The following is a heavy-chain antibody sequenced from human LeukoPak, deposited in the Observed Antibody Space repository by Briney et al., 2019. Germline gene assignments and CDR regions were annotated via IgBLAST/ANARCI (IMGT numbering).Heavy chain of an antibody. CDR2: IYYTGIT. CDR1: GGSISTTSYY. D-gene: IGHD6-13*01. V-gene: IGHV4-39*01. CDR3: ARHSSRDAFDI. J-gene: IGHJ3*02. Sequence: SETLSLTCTVSGGSISTTSYYWGWIRQPPGKGLEWIGSIYYTGITFYNASLKSRVTISVDTSKNQFSLDLSSVTAADTALYYCARHSSRDAFDIWGQGTMGTVSS.